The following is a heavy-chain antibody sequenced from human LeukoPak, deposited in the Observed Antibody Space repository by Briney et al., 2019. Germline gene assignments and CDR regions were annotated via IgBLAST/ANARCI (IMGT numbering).Heavy chain of an antibody. J-gene: IGHJ4*02. V-gene: IGHV4-59*01. CDR2: FSYSGST. CDR1: GGSISTNY. D-gene: IGHD1-1*01. Sequence: SETLSLTCTVSGGSISTNYWNWIRQPPGKGLEWIGHFSYSGSTNYNPSLKSRVTISVDTSKNQFSLKLNSVTAADTAVYYCARGGGCTRSNCDFDFWGQGTLVTVSS. CDR3: ARGGGCTRSNCDFDF.